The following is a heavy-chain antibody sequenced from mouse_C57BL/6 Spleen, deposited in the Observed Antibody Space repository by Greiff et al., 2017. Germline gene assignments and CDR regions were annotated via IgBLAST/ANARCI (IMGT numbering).Heavy chain of an antibody. V-gene: IGHV14-1*01. Sequence: VQLKQSGAELVRPGASVKLSCTASGFNIKDYYMHWVKQRPEQGLEWIGRIDPEDGDTEYAPKFQGKATMTADTSSKTAYLQLSSLTSEDTAVYYCTTNDGYANFAYWGQGTLVTVSA. D-gene: IGHD2-3*01. CDR3: TTNDGYANFAY. CDR2: IDPEDGDT. CDR1: GFNIKDYY. J-gene: IGHJ3*01.